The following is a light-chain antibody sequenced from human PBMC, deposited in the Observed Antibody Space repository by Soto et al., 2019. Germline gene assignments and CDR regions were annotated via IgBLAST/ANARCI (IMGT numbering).Light chain of an antibody. J-gene: IGKJ4*01. CDR2: AAS. CDR3: QQSYTTPT. V-gene: IGKV1-39*01. CDR1: QSISIY. Sequence: DIQLTQSPSSLSASVGDRVTITCRASQSISIYLNWYQQKPGKAPKLLIYAASSLQSGVPSTFSGSGSVTDFTLTISSLQPEDFATYYCQQSYTTPTFGGGTKVEIK.